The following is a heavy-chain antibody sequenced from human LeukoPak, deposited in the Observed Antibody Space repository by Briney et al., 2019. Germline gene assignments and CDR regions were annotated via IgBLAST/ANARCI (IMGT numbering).Heavy chain of an antibody. CDR3: ARDLTGTTVGDAFDI. Sequence: ASVKVSCKASGYTFTGYYMHRVRQAPGQGLEWMGWINPNSGGTNYAQKFQGRVTMTRDTSISTAYMELSRLRSDDTAVYYCARDLTGTTVGDAFDIWGQGTMVTVSS. J-gene: IGHJ3*02. CDR2: INPNSGGT. V-gene: IGHV1-2*02. D-gene: IGHD1-20*01. CDR1: GYTFTGYY.